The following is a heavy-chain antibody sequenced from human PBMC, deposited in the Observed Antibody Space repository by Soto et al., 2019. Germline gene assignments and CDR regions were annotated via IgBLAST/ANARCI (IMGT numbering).Heavy chain of an antibody. CDR2: IYYDGSNR. V-gene: IGHV3-33*01. CDR1: GFTFGTYA. Sequence: GGSLRLSCAASGFTFGTYAMHWVRQAPGKGLEWVAVIYYDGSNRYYGDAVKGRFTISRDNSKSTLYLQMGSLRAEDTAIYYCARAFCTNGVCYYFFDYWGHGTLVTVSS. D-gene: IGHD2-8*01. CDR3: ARAFCTNGVCYYFFDY. J-gene: IGHJ4*01.